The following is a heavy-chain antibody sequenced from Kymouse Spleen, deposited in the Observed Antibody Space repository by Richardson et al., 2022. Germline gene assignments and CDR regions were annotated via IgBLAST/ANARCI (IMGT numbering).Heavy chain of an antibody. CDR2: INHSGST. D-gene: IGHD3-10*01. J-gene: IGHJ6*02. CDR1: GGSFSGYY. V-gene: IGHV4-34*01. Sequence: QVQLQQWGAGLLKPSETLSLTCAVYGGSFSGYYWSWIRQPPGKGLEWIGEINHSGSTNYNPSLKSRVTISVDTSKNQFSLKLSSVTAADTAVYYCARETYYYGSGSYNYYYGMDVWGQGTTVTVSS. CDR3: ARETYYYGSGSYNYYYGMDV.